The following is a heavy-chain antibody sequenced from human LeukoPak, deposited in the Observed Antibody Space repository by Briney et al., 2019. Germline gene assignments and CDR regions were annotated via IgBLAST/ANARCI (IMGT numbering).Heavy chain of an antibody. CDR3: ARDTQLLDAFDI. CDR1: GFTFSSYS. Sequence: GGSLRLSCAASGFTFSSYSMNWVRQAPGKGLEWVSSISSSSSYIYYADSVKGRFTISRDNAKNSLYLQMNSLRAKDTAVYYCARDTQLLDAFDIWGQGTMVTVSS. V-gene: IGHV3-21*01. CDR2: ISSSSSYI. J-gene: IGHJ3*02. D-gene: IGHD6-6*01.